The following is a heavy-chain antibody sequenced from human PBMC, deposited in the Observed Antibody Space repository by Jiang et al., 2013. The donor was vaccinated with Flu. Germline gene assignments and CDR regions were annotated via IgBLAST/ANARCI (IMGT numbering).Heavy chain of an antibody. J-gene: IGHJ4*02. Sequence: EWLARIDWDDDKYYSTSLKTRLTISKDTSKDQVVLTMTNMDPVDTATYYCARTRSSLVGASDHWGQGTLVTVSS. CDR2: IDWDDDK. V-gene: IGHV2-70*11. CDR3: ARTRSSLVGASDH. D-gene: IGHD1-26*01.